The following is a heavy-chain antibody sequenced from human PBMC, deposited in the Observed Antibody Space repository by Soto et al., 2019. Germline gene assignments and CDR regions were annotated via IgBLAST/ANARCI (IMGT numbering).Heavy chain of an antibody. D-gene: IGHD4-17*01. CDR1: GYTFTSYG. V-gene: IGHV1-18*01. J-gene: IGHJ4*02. Sequence: ASVKVSCKASGYTFTSYGISWVRQAPGQGLEWMGWISAYNGNTNYAQKLQGRVTMTTDTSTSTAYMELRSLRSDDTAVYYCARDLGTYGDYTLFDYWGQGTLVTVSS. CDR2: ISAYNGNT. CDR3: ARDLGTYGDYTLFDY.